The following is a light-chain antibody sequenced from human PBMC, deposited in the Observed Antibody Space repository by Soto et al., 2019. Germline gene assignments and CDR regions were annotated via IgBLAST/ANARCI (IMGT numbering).Light chain of an antibody. V-gene: IGLV2-14*01. Sequence: QSALTQPASLSGSPGQSITISCTGSITDVGAYNYVSWYQQYPGQAPNLLIYEVSRRPSGFSHRFSGSKSVNTASLTISGLQAEDEAHYYCNSYTTMNTYVFGTGTKVTVL. CDR2: EVS. J-gene: IGLJ1*01. CDR1: ITDVGAYNY. CDR3: NSYTTMNTYV.